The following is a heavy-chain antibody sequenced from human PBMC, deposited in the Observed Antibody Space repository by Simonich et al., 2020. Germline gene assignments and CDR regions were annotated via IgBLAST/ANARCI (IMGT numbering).Heavy chain of an antibody. D-gene: IGHD5-12*01. CDR3: ARDRVRDGYPAGDVDV. V-gene: IGHV4-34*01. J-gene: IGHJ6*02. Sequence: QVQLQQWGAGLLKPSETLSLTCAVYGGSFSGYYWSWIRQPPGKGLAWIGEINHRGSTNNNPSPKGRVTISVDTSKNQFSLKLSSVTAADTAVYYCARDRVRDGYPAGDVDVWGQGTTVTVSS. CDR1: GGSFSGYY. CDR2: INHRGST.